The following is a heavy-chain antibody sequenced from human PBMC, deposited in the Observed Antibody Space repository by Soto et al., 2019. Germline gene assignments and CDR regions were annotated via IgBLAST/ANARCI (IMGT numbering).Heavy chain of an antibody. CDR3: AHRRGVMLDYHWFDP. J-gene: IGHJ5*02. V-gene: IGHV2-5*01. D-gene: IGHD3-16*01. Sequence: QITLKESGPTLVKPTQTLTLTCTFSGFSLRDSGVGVGWIRQPPGKALEWLALIYWNDDKRYSPSLRSRLTITEDTSKKQVVLRMTNMDPVDTATYYCAHRRGVMLDYHWFDPWGQGTLVTVSS. CDR1: GFSLRDSGVG. CDR2: IYWNDDK.